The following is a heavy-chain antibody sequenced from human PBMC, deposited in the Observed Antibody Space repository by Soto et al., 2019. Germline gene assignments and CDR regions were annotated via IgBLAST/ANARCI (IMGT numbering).Heavy chain of an antibody. V-gene: IGHV1-18*04. D-gene: IGHD3-3*01. CDR3: ATSYDSGFDP. Sequence: AASVKVSCKASGYSFSTYDISWLRQAPGQGPEWMGRISPKNGNTNYAQNFQDRVTMTADTSSSTAYMELRGLRSDDTAKYYCATSYDSGFDPRGQGTLVTVSS. CDR2: ISPKNGNT. J-gene: IGHJ5*02. CDR1: GYSFSTYD.